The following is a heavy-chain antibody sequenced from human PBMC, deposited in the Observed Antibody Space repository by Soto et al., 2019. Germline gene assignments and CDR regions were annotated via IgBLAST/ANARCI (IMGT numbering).Heavy chain of an antibody. CDR2: INHSGST. CDR3: ATPRHYDILTGYSGFDY. V-gene: IGHV4-34*01. D-gene: IGHD3-9*01. J-gene: IGHJ4*02. CDR1: GGSFSGYY. Sequence: PSETMSLTCAVDGGSFSGYYWSWIRQPPGKGLEWIGEINHSGSTNYNPSLKSRVTISVDTSKNQFSLKLSSVTAADTAVYYCATPRHYDILTGYSGFDYWGQGTLVTVSS.